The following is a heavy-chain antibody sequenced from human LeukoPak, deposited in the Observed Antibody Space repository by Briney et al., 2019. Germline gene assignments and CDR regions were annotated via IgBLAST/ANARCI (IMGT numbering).Heavy chain of an antibody. D-gene: IGHD4-11*01. Sequence: SGGSLRLSCAASGFTFSSYAMHWVRQAPGKGLEWVAVISYDGSNKYYADSVKGRFTISRDNSKNTLYLQMNSLRAEDTAVYYCARDWSSKYPYYYGMDVWGQGTTVTVPS. V-gene: IGHV3-30-3*01. J-gene: IGHJ6*02. CDR3: ARDWSSKYPYYYGMDV. CDR1: GFTFSSYA. CDR2: ISYDGSNK.